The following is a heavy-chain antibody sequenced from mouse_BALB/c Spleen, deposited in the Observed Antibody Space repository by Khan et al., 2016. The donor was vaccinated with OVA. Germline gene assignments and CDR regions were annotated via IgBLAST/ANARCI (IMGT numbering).Heavy chain of an antibody. CDR2: INYSVST. J-gene: IGHJ4*01. Sequence: VQLVESVPGLVNPSQSLSLTCPVTGYSITSDYAWNWIRQFPGNNLEWMGYINYSVSTHYNPALKSRISIPRDTAKNQFCLQLNTVTTEDTATYYCARDGSRNNYAMDYWGQGTTVTVSS. V-gene: IGHV3-2*02. CDR1: GYSITSDYA. D-gene: IGHD2-3*01. CDR3: ARDGSRNNYAMDY.